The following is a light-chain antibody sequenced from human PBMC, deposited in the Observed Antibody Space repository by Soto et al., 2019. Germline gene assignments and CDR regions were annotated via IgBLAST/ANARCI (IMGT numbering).Light chain of an antibody. CDR3: QQYNTYST. V-gene: IGKV1D-16*01. CDR2: DAS. CDR1: QGISRW. J-gene: IGKJ5*01. Sequence: DIQMTQSPSSVSASVGDTVTITCRASQGISRWLAWYQQKLGKAPKLLIYDASSLQSGVPSRFSGSGAGTDFTLTISSLQPDDFATYYCQQYNTYSTFGQGTRREIK.